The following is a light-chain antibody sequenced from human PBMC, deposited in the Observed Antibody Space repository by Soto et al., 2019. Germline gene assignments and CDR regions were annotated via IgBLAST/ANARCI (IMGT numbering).Light chain of an antibody. CDR2: GAS. V-gene: IGKV3-15*01. Sequence: EIVKTQSPASLSVSPGGRATLSCRASQSISDTLAWYQQKPGQAPRLLIHGASTRATGFPARFSGSGSGTDFTLTISSLQSEDFAVYYCQQYNNWPWTFGQGTKVDIK. CDR3: QQYNNWPWT. CDR1: QSISDT. J-gene: IGKJ1*01.